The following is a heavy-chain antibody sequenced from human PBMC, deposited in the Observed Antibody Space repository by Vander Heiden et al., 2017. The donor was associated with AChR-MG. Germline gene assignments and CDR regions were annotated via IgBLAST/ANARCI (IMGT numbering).Heavy chain of an antibody. CDR3: AGGDGERDY. D-gene: IGHD2-21*01. CDR2: INSDGSRR. J-gene: IGHJ4*02. CDR1: GITFSNYW. V-gene: IGHV3-74*01. Sequence: EVQLVESGGGLVQPGGSLRLSCAASGITFSNYWRVWVRQAQGKGLGWVSGINSDGSRRSYADSVKGRFTISRDNAKNTVYLQMNSLRAEDTAVYYCAGGDGERDYWGQGTLVTVSS.